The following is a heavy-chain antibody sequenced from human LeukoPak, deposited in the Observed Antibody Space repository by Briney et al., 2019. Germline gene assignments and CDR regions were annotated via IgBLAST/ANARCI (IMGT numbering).Heavy chain of an antibody. CDR1: GFTFGDYA. J-gene: IGHJ4*02. CDR3: TSIPITIFGVIDY. D-gene: IGHD3-3*01. CDR2: IRSKAYGGTT. Sequence: PGGSLRLSCTASGFTFGDYAMSWVRQAPGKGLEWVGFIRSKAYGGTTEYAACVKGILPISRDDSKSIAYLQLNGLKTEDTAVYYCTSIPITIFGVIDYWGQGTLVTVSS. V-gene: IGHV3-49*04.